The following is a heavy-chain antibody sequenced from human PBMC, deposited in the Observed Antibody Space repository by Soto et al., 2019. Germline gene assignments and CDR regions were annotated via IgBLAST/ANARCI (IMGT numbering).Heavy chain of an antibody. CDR3: ERDRGDWLDP. CDR1: GFTFSSSL. V-gene: IGHV3-74*01. D-gene: IGHD3-10*01. CDR2: INSDGSST. J-gene: IGHJ5*02. Sequence: VGSLRLSCAASGFTFSSSLMHWVRQAPGKGLVWVSRINSDGSSTSYADSVKGRFTISRDNAKNTLYLQMNSLRAEAKAVYYSERDRGDWLDPWGQAILITVSS.